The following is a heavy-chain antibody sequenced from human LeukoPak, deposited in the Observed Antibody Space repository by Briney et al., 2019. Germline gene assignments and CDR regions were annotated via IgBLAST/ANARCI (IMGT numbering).Heavy chain of an antibody. V-gene: IGHV3-21*01. J-gene: IGHJ4*02. Sequence: GGSLRLSCAASGFTFSSYSMKWVRQAPGKGLEWVSSISSSSSYIYYADSVRGRFTISRDNAKNSLYLQMNSLRAEDTAVYYCASGYDSSGYYYNYWGQGTLVTVSS. CDR2: ISSSSSYI. D-gene: IGHD3-22*01. CDR1: GFTFSSYS. CDR3: ASGYDSSGYYYNY.